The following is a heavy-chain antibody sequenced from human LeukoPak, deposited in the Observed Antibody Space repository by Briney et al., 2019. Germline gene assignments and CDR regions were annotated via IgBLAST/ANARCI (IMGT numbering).Heavy chain of an antibody. CDR2: INPNSGGT. D-gene: IGHD6-19*01. Sequence: ASVKVSCKASGYTFTGYYMHWVRQVPGQGLEWMGRINPNSGGTNYAQKFQGRVTMTRDTSISTAYMELSRLRSDDTAVYYCARELIAVAGCFDYWGQGTLVTVSS. CDR3: ARELIAVAGCFDY. V-gene: IGHV1-2*06. CDR1: GYTFTGYY. J-gene: IGHJ4*02.